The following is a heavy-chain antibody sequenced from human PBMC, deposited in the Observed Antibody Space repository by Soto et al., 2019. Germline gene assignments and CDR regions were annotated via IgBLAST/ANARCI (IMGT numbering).Heavy chain of an antibody. CDR1: GGSITSSGYY. Sequence: PSETLSLTCTVSGGSITSSGYYWAWIRQSPGKGLEWIGSIYYSGRTYYNPSLKSRVTLSVDTSMNQFSLKLSSVTAADTAVYYCARGVMCIAAAGPPDYWGQGTLVTVSS. J-gene: IGHJ4*02. CDR2: IYYSGRT. V-gene: IGHV4-39*07. D-gene: IGHD6-13*01. CDR3: ARGVMCIAAAGPPDY.